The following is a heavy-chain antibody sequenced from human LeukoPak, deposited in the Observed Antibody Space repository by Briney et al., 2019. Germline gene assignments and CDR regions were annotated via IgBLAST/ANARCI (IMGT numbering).Heavy chain of an antibody. V-gene: IGHV3-30-3*01. D-gene: IGHD3-22*01. CDR1: GFTFSSYA. Sequence: GRSLRLSCAASGFTFSSYAMHWVRQAPGKGLEWMAVISYDGSNKYYADSVKGRFTISRDNSKNTLYLQMNSLRAEDTAVYYCARDAASTMTLDYWGQGTLVTVSS. J-gene: IGHJ4*02. CDR3: ARDAASTMTLDY. CDR2: ISYDGSNK.